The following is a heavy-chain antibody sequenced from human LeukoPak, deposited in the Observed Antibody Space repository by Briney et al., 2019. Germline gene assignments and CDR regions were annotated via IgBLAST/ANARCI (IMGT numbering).Heavy chain of an antibody. J-gene: IGHJ6*03. D-gene: IGHD2-2*01. CDR3: ARALPYCSSTSCDYYYYYMDV. Sequence: SETLSLTCTVSGGSISSYYWSWIRQPPGKGLEWIGYIYYSGSTSYNPSLKSRVTISVDTSKNQFSLKLSSVTAADTAVYYCARALPYCSSTSCDYYYYYMDVWGKGTTVTISS. V-gene: IGHV4-59*01. CDR2: IYYSGST. CDR1: GGSISSYY.